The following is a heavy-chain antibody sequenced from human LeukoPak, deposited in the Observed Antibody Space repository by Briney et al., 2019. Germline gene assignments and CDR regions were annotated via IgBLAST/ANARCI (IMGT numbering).Heavy chain of an antibody. D-gene: IGHD2-8*01. CDR2: IYYSGST. Sequence: SETLSLTCTVSGGSISSNYWRWIRQPPGKGLEWIGYIYYSGSTNYNPSLKSRVTISVDTSKNQFSLKLSSVTAADTAVYYCARDGLGYCTNGVCYTAYYFDYWGQGTLVTVSS. CDR3: ARDGLGYCTNGVCYTAYYFDY. J-gene: IGHJ4*02. CDR1: GGSISSNY. V-gene: IGHV4-59*12.